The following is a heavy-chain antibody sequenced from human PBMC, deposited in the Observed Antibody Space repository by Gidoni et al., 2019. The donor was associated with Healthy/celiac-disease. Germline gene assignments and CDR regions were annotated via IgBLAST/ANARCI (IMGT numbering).Heavy chain of an antibody. D-gene: IGHD1-26*01. CDR2: ISWNSGSI. CDR3: AKDMRWELLQGDAFDI. V-gene: IGHV3-9*01. Sequence: EVQLVESGGGLVQPGRSLRLSCAASGFTFDAYAMHWVLQAPGQGLGWVSGISWNSGSIGYADSVKGRFTISRDNAKNSLYLQMNSLRAEDTALYYCAKDMRWELLQGDAFDIWGQGTMVTVSS. J-gene: IGHJ3*02. CDR1: GFTFDAYA.